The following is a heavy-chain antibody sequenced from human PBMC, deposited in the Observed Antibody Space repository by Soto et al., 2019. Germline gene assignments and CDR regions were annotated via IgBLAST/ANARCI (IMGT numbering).Heavy chain of an antibody. CDR3: ARQNGYRKKRADFDS. CDR1: GFTFSSYE. J-gene: IGHJ4*02. Sequence: EVQLVESGGGLVQPGGSLRLSCAASGFTFSSYEMNWVRQAPGKGLEWVSYISSSGSTIYYADSVKGRFTISRDNAKNSLYLQMNSLRAEDTAVYYCARQNGYRKKRADFDSWGQGTLVTVSS. D-gene: IGHD5-12*01. CDR2: ISSSGSTI. V-gene: IGHV3-48*03.